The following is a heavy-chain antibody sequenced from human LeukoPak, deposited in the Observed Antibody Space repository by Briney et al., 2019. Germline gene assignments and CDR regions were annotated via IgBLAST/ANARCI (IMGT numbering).Heavy chain of an antibody. J-gene: IGHJ4*02. Sequence: GGSLRLSCAASGFTFSGYWMSWVRQAPGKGLEWVANIKKDGSEKFYVESVKGRFTISRDDSENTLYLQMNSLRAEDTAVYYCAKATGYLLWGQGTLVTVSS. CDR2: IKKDGSEK. V-gene: IGHV3-7*03. CDR1: GFTFSGYW. D-gene: IGHD1-14*01. CDR3: AKATGYLL.